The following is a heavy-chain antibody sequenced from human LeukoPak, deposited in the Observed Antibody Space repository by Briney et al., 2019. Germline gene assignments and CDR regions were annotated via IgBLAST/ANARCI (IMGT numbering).Heavy chain of an antibody. D-gene: IGHD2-15*01. CDR2: ISGSGGST. Sequence: GGSLRLSCAASGFTFSSYAMSWVRQAPGKGLEWVSAISGSGGSTYYADSVKGRFTTSRDNSKNTLYLQMNSLRAEDTAVYYCAKDGDCCGGSCYHTYYYGMDVWGQGTTVTVSS. CDR1: GFTFSSYA. J-gene: IGHJ6*02. V-gene: IGHV3-23*01. CDR3: AKDGDCCGGSCYHTYYYGMDV.